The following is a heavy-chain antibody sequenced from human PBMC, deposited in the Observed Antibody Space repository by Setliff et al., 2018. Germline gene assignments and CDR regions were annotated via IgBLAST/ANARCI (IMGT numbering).Heavy chain of an antibody. CDR2: IYADGST. CDR1: RGPINSHY. CDR3: ARDRGSNNSPEDFDY. D-gene: IGHD1-20*01. J-gene: IGHJ4*02. V-gene: IGHV4-4*07. Sequence: LSLTCTVSRGPINSHYWSWIRQPAGKGLEWIGRIYADGSTNYNPSLKSRVTMSIDTSKNQFFLEVRSVTAAGTAVYYCARDRGSNNSPEDFDYWGLGTLVTVSS.